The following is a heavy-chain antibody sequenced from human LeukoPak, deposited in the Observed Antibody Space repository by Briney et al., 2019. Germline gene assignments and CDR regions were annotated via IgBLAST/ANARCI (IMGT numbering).Heavy chain of an antibody. CDR1: GFTFNTYS. CDR3: ARGGSGYYLHWFDP. Sequence: GGSLRLSCAASGFTFNTYSMNWVRQAPGKGLEWVSYISTSSSIISYADSVKGRFTISTDNAKNSLYLQMNSLRAEDTAVYYCARGGSGYYLHWFDPWGQGTLVTVSS. CDR2: ISTSSSII. J-gene: IGHJ5*02. V-gene: IGHV3-48*01. D-gene: IGHD3-22*01.